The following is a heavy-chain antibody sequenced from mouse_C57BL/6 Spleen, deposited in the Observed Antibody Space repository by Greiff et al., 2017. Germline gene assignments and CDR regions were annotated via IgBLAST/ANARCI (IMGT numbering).Heavy chain of an antibody. CDR3: TRYSYYGSSYGYWYFDV. CDR1: GYTFTDYE. J-gene: IGHJ1*03. Sequence: VQLQQSGAELVRPGASVTLSCKASGYTFTDYEMHWVKQTPVHGLEWIGAIDPETGGTAYNQKFKGKAILTADKSSSTAYMELRSLTSEDSAVYYCTRYSYYGSSYGYWYFDVWGTGTTVTVSS. CDR2: IDPETGGT. D-gene: IGHD1-1*01. V-gene: IGHV1-15*01.